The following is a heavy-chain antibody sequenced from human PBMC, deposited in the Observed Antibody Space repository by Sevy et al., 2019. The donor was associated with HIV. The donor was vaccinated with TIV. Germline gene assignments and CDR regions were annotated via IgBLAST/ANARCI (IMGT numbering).Heavy chain of an antibody. Sequence: GGSLRLSCAASGFTFSSYGMHWVRQAPGKGLEWVAVIWYDGSNKYYAYSVKGRFTISRDNSKNTLYLQMNSLRAEDTAVYYCARDPSSMIVGNTPFDYWGQGTLVTVSS. D-gene: IGHD3-22*01. CDR1: GFTFSSYG. V-gene: IGHV3-33*01. J-gene: IGHJ4*02. CDR2: IWYDGSNK. CDR3: ARDPSSMIVGNTPFDY.